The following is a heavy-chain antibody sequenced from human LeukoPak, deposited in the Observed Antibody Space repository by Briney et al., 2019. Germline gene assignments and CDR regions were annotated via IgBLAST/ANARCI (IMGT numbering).Heavy chain of an antibody. D-gene: IGHD3-10*01. J-gene: IGHJ4*02. CDR3: ARDEIDSYYVY. Sequence: GRSLRLSCAVSGFTFSSYGVHWVRQAPGKGLEWVAGIPHDVSSIYYADSVKGRFTISRDNSKNTLYLQMNSLRTDDTAVYYCARDEIDSYYVYWGQGTLVTVSS. CDR2: IPHDVSSI. CDR1: GFTFSSYG. V-gene: IGHV3-30*03.